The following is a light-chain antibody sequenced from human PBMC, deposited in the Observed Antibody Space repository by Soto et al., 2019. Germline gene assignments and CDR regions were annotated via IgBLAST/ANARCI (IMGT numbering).Light chain of an antibody. V-gene: IGKV3-11*01. CDR1: QSVGSY. CDR2: DAS. J-gene: IGKJ4*01. Sequence: EIVMTQSPATLSVSPGERATLSCRASQSVGSYLAWYQQKPGLAPRLLMFDASKRATGIPARFSGSGSGTDYTLTISSLEPEDFAVYYCQQRANWLTFGGGTKVEIK. CDR3: QQRANWLT.